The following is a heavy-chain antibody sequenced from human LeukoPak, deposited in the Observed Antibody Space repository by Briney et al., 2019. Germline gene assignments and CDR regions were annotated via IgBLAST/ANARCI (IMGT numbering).Heavy chain of an antibody. D-gene: IGHD3-22*01. Sequence: GGCLRLSCAASGFTFSDHYMDWVRQAPGKGLEWVGRTRNKANSYTTEYAASVKGRFTISRDDSKNSLYLQMNSLRTEDTAVYYCARAAGGYIDYWGQGTLVTVSS. J-gene: IGHJ4*02. CDR2: TRNKANSYTT. V-gene: IGHV3-72*01. CDR1: GFTFSDHY. CDR3: ARAAGGYIDY.